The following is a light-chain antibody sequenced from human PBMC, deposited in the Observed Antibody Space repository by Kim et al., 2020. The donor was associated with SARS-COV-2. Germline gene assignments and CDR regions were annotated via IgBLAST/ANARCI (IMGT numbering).Light chain of an antibody. CDR2: QDS. Sequence: VSPGKTASITCSGDKLGDKYACWYQQKPGQSPVLVIYQDSKRPSEIPERFSGSNSGNTATLTISGTQAMDEADYYCQAWDSSTNYVFGTGTKVTVL. J-gene: IGLJ1*01. CDR1: KLGDKY. CDR3: QAWDSSTNYV. V-gene: IGLV3-1*01.